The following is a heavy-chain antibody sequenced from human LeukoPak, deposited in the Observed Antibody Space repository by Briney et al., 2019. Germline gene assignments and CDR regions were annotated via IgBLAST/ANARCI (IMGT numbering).Heavy chain of an antibody. V-gene: IGHV4-59*01. D-gene: IGHD1-14*01. J-gene: IGHJ5*02. CDR2: IYSSGST. CDR1: GDSISGYY. CDR3: AKGGPEASAGLTWFDP. Sequence: SETLSLTCTVSGDSISGYYWSWIRQPPGKGLEWIGYIYSSGSTNYSPSLKSRVTISVDTSKNQFSLKLSSVTAADTAVYYCAKGGPEASAGLTWFDPWGQGTRVTVSS.